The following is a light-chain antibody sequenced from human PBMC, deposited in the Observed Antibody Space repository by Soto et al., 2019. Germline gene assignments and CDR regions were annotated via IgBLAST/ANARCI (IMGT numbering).Light chain of an antibody. V-gene: IGKV3-20*01. CDR1: QSVSNNY. J-gene: IGKJ1*01. CDR2: GAT. Sequence: EIVLTQSPGTLSLSPGERATLSCRASQSVSNNYLAWYQQKPGQAPRLLIYGATNRAAGIPDRFSGSGSGTDFTLTISRLEPEDSAVYFCQQYGISPKTFGQGTKVDIK. CDR3: QQYGISPKT.